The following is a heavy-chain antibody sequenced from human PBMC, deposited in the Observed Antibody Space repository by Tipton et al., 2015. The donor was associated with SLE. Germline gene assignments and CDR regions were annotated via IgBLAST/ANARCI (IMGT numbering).Heavy chain of an antibody. J-gene: IGHJ6*02. V-gene: IGHV4-31*03. Sequence: TLSLTCTVSGGSISGDYCWSWIRQHPGKGLEWLGYVCLTGSAFYNPSLKSRLSISLDTSGNQFSLHLSSVTAADSAVYYCARRRDGYYYYYGMDVWGQGTTVTVSS. CDR1: GGSISGDYC. CDR2: VCLTGSA. CDR3: ARRRDGYYYYYGMDV.